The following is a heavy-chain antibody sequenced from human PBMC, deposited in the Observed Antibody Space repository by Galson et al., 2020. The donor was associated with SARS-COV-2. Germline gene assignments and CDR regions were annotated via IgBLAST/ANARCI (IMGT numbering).Heavy chain of an antibody. CDR2: IKQDGSEK. D-gene: IGHD3-10*01. CDR3: ARDGVGAGDMYYYYGMDV. CDR1: GFTFSSYW. V-gene: IGHV3-7*03. Sequence: ETGGSLRLSCAASGFTFSSYWMSWVRQAPGKGLEWVAHIKQDGSEKYYVDSVKGRFTISRDNAKNSLYLQMNSLRAEDTAVYYCARDGVGAGDMYYYYGMDVWGQGTTVTVSS. J-gene: IGHJ6*02.